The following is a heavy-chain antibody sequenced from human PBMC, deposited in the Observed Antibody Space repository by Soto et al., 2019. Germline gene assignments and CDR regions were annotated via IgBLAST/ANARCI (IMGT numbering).Heavy chain of an antibody. CDR3: ARGITAGVDY. CDR1: GGTFSSYA. V-gene: IGHV1-8*02. CDR2: MSPNSGNT. Sequence: ASVKVSCKASGGTFSSYAINWVRQATGQGLEWMGWMSPNSGNTGYAQKFQGRVTMTRDTSISTAYMELSGLTSEDTAVYYCARGITAGVDYWGQGTLVTVSS. J-gene: IGHJ4*02. D-gene: IGHD6-13*01.